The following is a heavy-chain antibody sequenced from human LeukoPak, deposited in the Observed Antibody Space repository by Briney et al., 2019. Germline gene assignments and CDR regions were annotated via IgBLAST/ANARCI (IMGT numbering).Heavy chain of an antibody. D-gene: IGHD2-15*01. CDR2: INRNGGST. CDR1: GFTFDDYA. V-gene: IGHV3-20*04. J-gene: IGHJ4*02. Sequence: GGSLRLSCAASGFTFDDYAMSWVRQAPGKGLEWVSGINRNGGSTGYADSVKGRFTISRDNAKNSLYLQMNSLRAEDTALYYCARDSCSCYNCYFRFFDYWGQGTLVTVSS. CDR3: ARDSCSCYNCYFRFFDY.